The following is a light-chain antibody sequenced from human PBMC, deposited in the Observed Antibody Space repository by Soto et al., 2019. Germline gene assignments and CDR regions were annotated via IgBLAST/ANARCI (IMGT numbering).Light chain of an antibody. CDR3: QQYGTSRT. J-gene: IGKJ1*01. V-gene: IGKV3-20*01. CDR2: GIS. CDR1: QSVSSNY. Sequence: EIGLTQSPGTLSLSPGERATLSCRASQSVSSNYLAWYQQKSGQAPRLLIYGISSRATGIPDRFSGSGSGTDFTITISRLEPEDFAVYYCQQYGTSRTFGQGTKVDIK.